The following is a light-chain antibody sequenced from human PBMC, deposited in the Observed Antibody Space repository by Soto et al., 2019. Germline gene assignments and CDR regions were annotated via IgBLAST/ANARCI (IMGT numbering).Light chain of an antibody. V-gene: IGLV2-11*01. CDR2: DVI. J-gene: IGLJ3*02. Sequence: QSALTQPRSVSGSPGQSVTISCTGTSSDVGGSNLVSWYQQHAGRAPKLVIYDVIKRPSGVPDRFSGSKSGNTASLTISRLQVEDEADYYCCSYAGNSLWVFGGGTKLTVL. CDR1: SSDVGGSNL. CDR3: CSYAGNSLWV.